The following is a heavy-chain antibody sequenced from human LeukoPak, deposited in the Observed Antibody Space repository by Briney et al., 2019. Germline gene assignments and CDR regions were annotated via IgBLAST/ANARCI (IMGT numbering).Heavy chain of an antibody. CDR1: GYTFTGYS. D-gene: IGHD4-17*01. CDR2: INPNSGDT. V-gene: IGHV1-2*02. J-gene: IGHJ5*02. CDR3: ARPNGDYYNWFDP. Sequence: ASVMVSCKASGYTFTGYSIYWVRQAPAQGLEWMGWINPNSGDTNFAQKFQDRVTLTRDTSISTAYMELTNLRSDDTAVYYCARPNGDYYNWFDPWGQGTLVTVSS.